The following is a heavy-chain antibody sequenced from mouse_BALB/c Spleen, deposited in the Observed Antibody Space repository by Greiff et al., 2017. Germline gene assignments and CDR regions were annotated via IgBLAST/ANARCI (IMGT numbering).Heavy chain of an antibody. Sequence: VKLQESGPGLVAPSQSLSITCTVSGFSLTSYGVHWVRQPPGKGLEWLGVIWAGGSTNYNSALMSRLSISKDNSKSQVFLKMNSLQTDDTAMYYCARDDDYPHYAMDYWGQGTSVTVSS. V-gene: IGHV2-9*02. CDR3: ARDDDYPHYAMDY. CDR2: IWAGGST. CDR1: GFSLTSYG. J-gene: IGHJ4*01. D-gene: IGHD2-4*01.